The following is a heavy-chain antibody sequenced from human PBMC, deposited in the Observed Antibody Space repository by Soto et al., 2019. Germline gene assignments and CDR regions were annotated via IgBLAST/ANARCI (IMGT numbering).Heavy chain of an antibody. CDR2: INAVNGNT. D-gene: IGHD3-10*01. CDR3: ARDSSMVRGVVPTYYYGMDV. Sequence: GASVKVSCKASGYTFTSYVMHWVRQAPGQRLEWMGWINAVNGNTKYSQKFEGRVTITRDTSASTAYMDLSSLRSEDTAVYYCARDSSMVRGVVPTYYYGMDVWGQGTTVTVSS. V-gene: IGHV1-3*01. J-gene: IGHJ6*02. CDR1: GYTFTSYV.